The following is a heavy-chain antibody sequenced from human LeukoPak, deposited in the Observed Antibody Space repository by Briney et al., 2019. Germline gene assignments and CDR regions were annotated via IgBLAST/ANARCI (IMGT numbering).Heavy chain of an antibody. Sequence: ASVKVSCKASGGTFSSYAISWVRQAPGQGLEWMGGIIPIFGTANYAQKFQGRVTITTDESTSTAYMELSGLRSEDTAVYYCARTGQEAPWYFDLWGRGTLVTVSS. CDR1: GGTFSSYA. CDR3: ARTGQEAPWYFDL. D-gene: IGHD6-6*01. V-gene: IGHV1-69*05. J-gene: IGHJ2*01. CDR2: IIPIFGTA.